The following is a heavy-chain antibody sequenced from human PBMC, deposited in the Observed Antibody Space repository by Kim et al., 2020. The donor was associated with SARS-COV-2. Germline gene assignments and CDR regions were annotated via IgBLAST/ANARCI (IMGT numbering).Heavy chain of an antibody. V-gene: IGHV3-9*01. D-gene: IGHD6-13*01. CDR3: AKDHGSWLEGYFDY. Sequence: ADSVKGRFTISRDNAKNSLYLQMNSLRAEDTALYYCAKDHGSWLEGYFDYWGQGTLVTVSS. J-gene: IGHJ4*02.